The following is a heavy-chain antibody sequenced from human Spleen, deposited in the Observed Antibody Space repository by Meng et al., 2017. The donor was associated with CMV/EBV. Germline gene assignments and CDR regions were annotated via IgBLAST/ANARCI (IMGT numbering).Heavy chain of an antibody. CDR3: AKPTYDSSDFDYFES. J-gene: IGHJ4*02. D-gene: IGHD3-22*01. Sequence: SGCPFTDDSTHWVRLAPGQGLGWRGWINPNSGDRNYAQKLRGRVTVTRDTSISTVYMELSSLRTDDTAIYYCAKPTYDSSDFDYFESWGQGALVTVSS. V-gene: IGHV1-2*02. CDR1: GCPFTDDS. CDR2: INPNSGDR.